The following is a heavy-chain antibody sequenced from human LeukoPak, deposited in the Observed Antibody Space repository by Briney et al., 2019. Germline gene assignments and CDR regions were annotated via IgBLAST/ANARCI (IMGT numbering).Heavy chain of an antibody. J-gene: IGHJ5*02. V-gene: IGHV1-69*13. CDR2: IIPIFGTA. D-gene: IGHD3-22*01. Sequence: ASVKVSCKASGGTFSSYAISWVRQAPGQGLEWVGGIIPIFGTANYAQKFQGRVTITADESTSTAYMELSSLRSEDTAVYYCAREVRYYDSSGYYYEKWFDPWGQGTLVTVSS. CDR1: GGTFSSYA. CDR3: AREVRYYDSSGYYYEKWFDP.